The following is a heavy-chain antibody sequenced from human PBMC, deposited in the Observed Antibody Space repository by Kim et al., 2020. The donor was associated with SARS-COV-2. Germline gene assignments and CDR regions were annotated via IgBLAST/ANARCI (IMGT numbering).Heavy chain of an antibody. CDR2: INTNSGNP. J-gene: IGHJ4*02. CDR3: ARGGSQLRGDCTTSNCYPGGY. CDR1: GYTFTNYA. V-gene: IGHV7-4-1*02. Sequence: ASVKVSCKASGYTFTNYAMNWVRQAPGQGLEWMGWINTNSGNPTYAQGFTGRFVLSLDTSVSTAYLQINSLKAEDTAVYYCARGGSQLRGDCTTSNCYPGGYWGQGTLVTVSS. D-gene: IGHD2-2*01.